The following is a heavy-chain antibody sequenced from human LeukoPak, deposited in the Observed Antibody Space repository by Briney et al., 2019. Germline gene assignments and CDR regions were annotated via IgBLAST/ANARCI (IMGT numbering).Heavy chain of an antibody. Sequence: PGGSLRLSCAASGFTFSDYYMSWIRQAPGKGLEWVSYISSSGSTIYYADSVKGRFTISRDNAKNSLYLQMNSLRAEDTAVYYCARDSGYSYGPPYYYYYGMDVWGQGTTVTVSS. CDR2: ISSSGSTI. CDR3: ARDSGYSYGPPYYYYYGMDV. CDR1: GFTFSDYY. V-gene: IGHV3-11*04. J-gene: IGHJ6*02. D-gene: IGHD5-18*01.